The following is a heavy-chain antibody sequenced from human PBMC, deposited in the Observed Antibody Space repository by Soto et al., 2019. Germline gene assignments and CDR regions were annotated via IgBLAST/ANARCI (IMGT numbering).Heavy chain of an antibody. CDR2: IWYDGSNK. V-gene: IGHV3-33*01. D-gene: IGHD4-17*01. Sequence: PGGSLRLSCAASGFTFSSYGMHWVRQAPGKGLEWVAVIWYDGSNKYYADSVKGRFTISRDNSKNTLYLQMNSLRAEDTAVYYCAREVDGDYDVDYWGQGTLVTVSS. CDR1: GFTFSSYG. CDR3: AREVDGDYDVDY. J-gene: IGHJ4*02.